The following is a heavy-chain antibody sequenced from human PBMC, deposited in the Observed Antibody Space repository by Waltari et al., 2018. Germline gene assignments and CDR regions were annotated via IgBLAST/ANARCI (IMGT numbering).Heavy chain of an antibody. J-gene: IGHJ4*02. CDR1: GGSISSHY. D-gene: IGHD5-18*01. CDR2: IYYSGST. Sequence: QVQLQESGPGLVKPSETLSLTCTVSGGSISSHYWSWIRQPPGKGLEWIGYIYYSGSTNYNPSLKSRVTISVDTSKNQFSLKLSSVTAADTAVYYCARAVYSPYYFDYWGQGTLVTVSS. CDR3: ARAVYSPYYFDY. V-gene: IGHV4-59*11.